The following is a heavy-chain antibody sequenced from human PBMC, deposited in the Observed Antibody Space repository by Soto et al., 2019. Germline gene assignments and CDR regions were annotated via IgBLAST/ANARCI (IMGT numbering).Heavy chain of an antibody. D-gene: IGHD5-12*01. CDR1: GFTFSTYA. Sequence: QPGGSLRLSCAASGFTFSTYAMTWVRQAPGRGLEWVSSISGSGDTTYYADSVEGRFTISRDNSKNTLYLQMNSLRAEDTAIYYCAKVKTWTYLDYWGQGTLVTVSS. V-gene: IGHV3-23*01. J-gene: IGHJ4*02. CDR2: ISGSGDTT. CDR3: AKVKTWTYLDY.